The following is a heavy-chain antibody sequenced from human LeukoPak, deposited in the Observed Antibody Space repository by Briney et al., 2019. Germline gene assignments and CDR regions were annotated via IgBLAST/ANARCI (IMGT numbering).Heavy chain of an antibody. D-gene: IGHD6-13*01. Sequence: PSETLSLTCAVYGGSFSGYYWSWIRQPPGKGLEWIGEINHSGSTNYNPSLKSRVTISVDTSKNQFSLKLSSVTAADTAVYYCARLEDSSSWSVWFDPWGQGTLVTVSS. CDR3: ARLEDSSSWSVWFDP. CDR2: INHSGST. J-gene: IGHJ5*02. CDR1: GGSFSGYY. V-gene: IGHV4-34*01.